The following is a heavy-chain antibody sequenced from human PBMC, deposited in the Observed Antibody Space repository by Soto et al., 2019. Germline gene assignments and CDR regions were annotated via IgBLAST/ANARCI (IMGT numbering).Heavy chain of an antibody. Sequence: QVQLVQSGAEVKKPGASVKVSCKASGYTFTSYGISWVRQAPGQGLEWMGWISAYNGNTNYAQKLQGRVTMTTDTSTGPGYMGMRGLRSDDTAVYYCARDQVWAGAGDYYYYGMDVWGQGTTVTVSS. CDR1: GYTFTSYG. CDR3: ARDQVWAGAGDYYYYGMDV. CDR2: ISAYNGNT. D-gene: IGHD6-13*01. J-gene: IGHJ6*02. V-gene: IGHV1-18*01.